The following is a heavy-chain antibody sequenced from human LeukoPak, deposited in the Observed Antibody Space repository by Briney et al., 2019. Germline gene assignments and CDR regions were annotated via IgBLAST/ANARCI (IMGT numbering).Heavy chain of an antibody. Sequence: SETLSLTCTVSGGSISSYHWSWIRQPPGKGLEWIGYIYYSGSTNYNPFLKSRVTISVDTSKNQFSLKLSSVTAADTAVYYCARVETIFGVVSDAFDIWGQGTMVTVSS. V-gene: IGHV4-59*01. CDR3: ARVETIFGVVSDAFDI. D-gene: IGHD3-3*01. CDR2: IYYSGST. J-gene: IGHJ3*02. CDR1: GGSISSYH.